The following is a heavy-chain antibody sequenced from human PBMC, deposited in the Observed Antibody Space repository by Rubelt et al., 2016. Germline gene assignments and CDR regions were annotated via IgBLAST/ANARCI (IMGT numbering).Heavy chain of an antibody. Sequence: QLQLQESGPGLVKPSETLSLTCTVSGGSISSSYYYWSWIRQPPGKGLEWIGTIYYSGSTFYNPSLLSRVTISVETSKNQFSLKLSSVTAADTAVYYCARQILLVVPAAIVAWFDPWGQGTLVTVSS. CDR2: IYYSGST. CDR3: ARQILLVVPAAIVAWFDP. CDR1: GGSISSSYYY. J-gene: IGHJ5*02. D-gene: IGHD2-2*01. V-gene: IGHV4-39*01.